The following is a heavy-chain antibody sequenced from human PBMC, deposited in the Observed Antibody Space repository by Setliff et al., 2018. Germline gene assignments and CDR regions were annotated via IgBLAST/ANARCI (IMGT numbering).Heavy chain of an antibody. Sequence: SETLSLTCAVYGGSFSGYYWSWIRQPPGKGLEWIGEINHSGSTNYNPSLKSRVTISVDTSKNQFSLKLSSVTAADTAVYYCAGGPSSGSYSDAFDIWGQGTMVTVSS. J-gene: IGHJ3*02. V-gene: IGHV4-34*01. CDR3: AGGPSSGSYSDAFDI. D-gene: IGHD1-26*01. CDR2: INHSGST. CDR1: GGSFSGYY.